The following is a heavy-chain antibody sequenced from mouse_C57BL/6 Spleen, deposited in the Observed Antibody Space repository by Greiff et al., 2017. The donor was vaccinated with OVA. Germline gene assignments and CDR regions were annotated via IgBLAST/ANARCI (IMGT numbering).Heavy chain of an antibody. D-gene: IGHD1-1*01. J-gene: IGHJ1*03. Sequence: EVKLVESGGGLVKPGGSLKLSCAASGFTFSSYAMSWVRQTPEKRLEWVATISDGGSYTYYPDNVKGRFTISRDNAKNNLYLQMSHLKSEDTAMYYCARDYYGSERYFDVWGTGTTVTVSS. CDR3: ARDYYGSERYFDV. CDR1: GFTFSSYA. CDR2: ISDGGSYT. V-gene: IGHV5-4*01.